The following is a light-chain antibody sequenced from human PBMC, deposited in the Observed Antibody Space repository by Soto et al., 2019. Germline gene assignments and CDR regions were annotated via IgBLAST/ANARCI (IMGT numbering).Light chain of an antibody. CDR1: QSVNTY. CDR3: QQRSTWPHT. CDR2: GAS. V-gene: IGKV3-11*01. Sequence: EIVLPQSPATLSLAPGERATLSCRASQSVNTYLAWYQKKPGQAPRLLFYGASNRATGIPARFSGSGSETDFTLTISSLEPEDFAVYYCQQRSTWPHTFGPGTKVDIK. J-gene: IGKJ3*01.